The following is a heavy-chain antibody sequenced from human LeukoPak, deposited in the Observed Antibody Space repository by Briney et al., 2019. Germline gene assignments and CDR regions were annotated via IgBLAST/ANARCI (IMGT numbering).Heavy chain of an antibody. Sequence: ASVNVSCKASGGTFSNYAISWVRQAPGQGLEWMGWISAYNGNTNYAQKLQGRVTMTTDTSTSTAYMELSSLRSEDTAVYYCARLVGGSSLPPRRFDPWGQGTLVTVSS. CDR3: ARLVGGSSLPPRRFDP. CDR1: GGTFSNYA. J-gene: IGHJ5*02. CDR2: ISAYNGNT. D-gene: IGHD6-13*01. V-gene: IGHV1-18*01.